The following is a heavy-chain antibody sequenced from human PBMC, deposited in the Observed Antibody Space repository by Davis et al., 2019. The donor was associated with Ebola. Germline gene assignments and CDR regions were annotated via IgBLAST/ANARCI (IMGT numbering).Heavy chain of an antibody. CDR3: ARGPYSYFDY. Sequence: SETLSLTCTVSGGSIGTYYWNWIRQSPGKGLEWIGYIYNTGYTNYNPSLESRVAMSIDTSKNQFSLKLRTVTAANTAVYYCARGPYSYFDYWGQGTLVTVSS. CDR2: IYNTGYT. CDR1: GGSIGTYY. V-gene: IGHV4-59*01. J-gene: IGHJ4*02. D-gene: IGHD4-11*01.